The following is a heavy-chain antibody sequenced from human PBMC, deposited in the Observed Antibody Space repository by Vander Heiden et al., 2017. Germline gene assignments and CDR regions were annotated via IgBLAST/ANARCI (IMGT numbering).Heavy chain of an antibody. CDR2: IDPGDSYT. J-gene: IGHJ6*02. Sequence: EVQLVQSGTEVKKPGESLRISCKASGYSFTSHWIGWVRQTAGKGLEWVGRIDPGDSYTNYSPPFEGHVTISTHNSINTAYLQWSSLRASDTAMYYCARLDPHSKSYTFYGMEVWGQGTTVTVSS. V-gene: IGHV5-10-1*03. D-gene: IGHD3-16*01. CDR3: ARLDPHSKSYTFYGMEV. CDR1: GYSFTSHW.